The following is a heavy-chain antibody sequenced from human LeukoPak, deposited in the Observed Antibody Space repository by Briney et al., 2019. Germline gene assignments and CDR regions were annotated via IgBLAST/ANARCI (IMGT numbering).Heavy chain of an antibody. D-gene: IGHD3-22*01. Sequence: PSETLSLTCAVYGGSFSGYYWSWIRQPPGKGLEWIGEINHSGSTNYNPSLTSRVTISVDTSKNQFSLKLSSVTAADTAVYYCATYYYDSSGRKYYFDYWGQGTLVTVSS. CDR1: GGSFSGYY. CDR2: INHSGST. V-gene: IGHV4-34*01. J-gene: IGHJ4*02. CDR3: ATYYYDSSGRKYYFDY.